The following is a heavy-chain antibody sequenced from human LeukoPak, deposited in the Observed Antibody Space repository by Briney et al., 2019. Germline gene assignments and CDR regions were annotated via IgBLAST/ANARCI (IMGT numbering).Heavy chain of an antibody. CDR1: GFSFSNYG. CDR2: IRFDGTDE. CDR3: AKEVAVAGYNY. V-gene: IGHV3-30*02. D-gene: IGHD6-19*01. Sequence: GGSLRLSCAASGFSFSNYGMHWVRQAPGKGLEWVAFIRFDGTDEFYADSVKGRFTISRDNSKNTLYLQMNSLRAEDTAVYYCAKEVAVAGYNYWGQGTLVTVSS. J-gene: IGHJ4*02.